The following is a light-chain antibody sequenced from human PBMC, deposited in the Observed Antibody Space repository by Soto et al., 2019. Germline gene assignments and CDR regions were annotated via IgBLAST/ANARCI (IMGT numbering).Light chain of an antibody. J-gene: IGKJ1*01. Sequence: EIVLTQSPGTLSLSPGERATLSCRASQSINNKYLAWYQQEPGQTPRLLIHGVYIRATGIPDRFSGSGSGTDFTLTISRLEPEDFAVYYCQLYSGSPWTFGQGTKVEIK. CDR3: QLYSGSPWT. CDR2: GVY. V-gene: IGKV3-20*01. CDR1: QSINNKY.